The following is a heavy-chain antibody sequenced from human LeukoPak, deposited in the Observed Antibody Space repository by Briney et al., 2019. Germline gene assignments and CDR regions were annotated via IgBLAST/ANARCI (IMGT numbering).Heavy chain of an antibody. CDR3: TTDLEVTMIVVVITY. CDR1: GFTFSNAW. CDR2: IKSKTDGGTT. J-gene: IGHJ4*02. Sequence: PGGSLRLSCAASGFTFSNAWMSWVRQAPGKGLEWVGRIKSKTDGGTTDYAAPVKGRFTISRDDSKNTLYLQMNSLKTEDTAVYYCTTDLEVTMIVVVITYWGQGTLVTVSS. V-gene: IGHV3-15*01. D-gene: IGHD3-22*01.